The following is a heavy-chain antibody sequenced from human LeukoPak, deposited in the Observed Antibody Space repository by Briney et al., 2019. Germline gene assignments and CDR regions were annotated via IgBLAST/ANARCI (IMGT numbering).Heavy chain of an antibody. CDR2: ISYDGSNK. V-gene: IGHV3-30*18. CDR3: AKLIAARTVYFDY. Sequence: GGSLRLSCAASGFTFSSHGMHWVRQAPGKGLPWVAVISYDGSNKYYADSVKGRFTISRDNSKNSLYLQMNSLRAEDTAVYYCAKLIAARTVYFDYWGQGTLVTVSS. D-gene: IGHD6-6*01. J-gene: IGHJ4*02. CDR1: GFTFSSHG.